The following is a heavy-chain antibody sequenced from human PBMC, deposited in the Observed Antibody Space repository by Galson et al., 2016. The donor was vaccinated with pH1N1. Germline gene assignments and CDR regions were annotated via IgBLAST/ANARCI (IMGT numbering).Heavy chain of an antibody. Sequence: SLRLSCAASGFTFSGFEMNWVRQAPGKGLEWISYITTSGDSLYYADSVKGRFTISRDNAKNSLYLQMNSLRVEDTAVYYCARDYYYHYGTDVWGQGTTVT. CDR3: ARDYYYHYGTDV. J-gene: IGHJ6*02. CDR1: GFTFSGFE. CDR2: ITTSGDSL. V-gene: IGHV3-48*03.